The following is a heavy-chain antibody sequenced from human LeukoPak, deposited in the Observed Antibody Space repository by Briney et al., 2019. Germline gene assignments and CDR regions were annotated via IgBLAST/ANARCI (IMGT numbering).Heavy chain of an antibody. V-gene: IGHV3-23*01. CDR1: GFTFSSYA. J-gene: IGHJ5*02. CDR2: ISGSGGST. D-gene: IGHD3-10*01. Sequence: PGGSLRLSCAASGFTFSSYAMSWVRQAPGKGLEWVSAISGSGGSTCYADSVKGRFTISRDNSKNTLYLQMNSLRAEDTAVYYCAKGRSAVLLWFGEFSWGQGTLVTVSS. CDR3: AKGRSAVLLWFGEFS.